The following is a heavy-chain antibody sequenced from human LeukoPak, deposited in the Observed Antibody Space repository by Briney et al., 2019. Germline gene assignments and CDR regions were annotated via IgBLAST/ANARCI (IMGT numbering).Heavy chain of an antibody. V-gene: IGHV3-33*01. CDR1: GFTFSDYT. Sequence: GGSLRLSCPASGFTFSDYTMQWLRQAPGKGLEWVAVIWHDGTYISYGDSVRGGFTISRDNSKNTLYLQMNSLRAEDTAVYYCAREGPTTAVGSGAPDIWGLGTMVTVSS. J-gene: IGHJ3*02. CDR2: IWHDGTYI. CDR3: AREGPTTAVGSGAPDI. D-gene: IGHD6-13*01.